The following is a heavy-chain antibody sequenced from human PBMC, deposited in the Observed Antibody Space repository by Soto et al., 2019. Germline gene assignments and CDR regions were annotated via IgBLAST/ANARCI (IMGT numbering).Heavy chain of an antibody. J-gene: IGHJ4*02. CDR3: ARRKERSGPHYFDY. Sequence: EASVKVSCKASGYTFTTYDISWVRQATGQGLEWMGWMNPYSGNTGYAQKFQGRVTVTRNTSISTVYMELSGLRPDDTAVYYCARRKERSGPHYFDYWGQGSQGTVSS. CDR2: MNPYSGNT. V-gene: IGHV1-8*01. CDR1: GYTFTTYD. D-gene: IGHD6-25*01.